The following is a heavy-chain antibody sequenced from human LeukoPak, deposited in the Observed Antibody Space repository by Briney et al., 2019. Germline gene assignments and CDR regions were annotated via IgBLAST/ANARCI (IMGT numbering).Heavy chain of an antibody. CDR1: GFTFSSYG. CDR2: ISYDGSNK. D-gene: IGHD3-22*01. V-gene: IGHV3-30*18. CDR3: AKTEPAPYYYDSSGYTDY. J-gene: IGHJ4*02. Sequence: PGGSLRLSCAASGFTFSSYGMHWVRQAPGKGLEWVAVISYDGSNKYYTDSVKGRFTISRDNSKNTLYLQMNSLRAEDTAVYYCAKTEPAPYYYDSSGYTDYWGQGTLVTVSS.